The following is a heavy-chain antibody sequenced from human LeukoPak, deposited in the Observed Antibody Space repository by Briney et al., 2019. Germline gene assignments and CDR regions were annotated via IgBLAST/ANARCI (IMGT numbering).Heavy chain of an antibody. V-gene: IGHV4-39*01. D-gene: IGHD1-26*01. CDR3: ARQQSGSYLVDFDY. CDR2: IYYSGST. J-gene: IGHJ4*02. Sequence: SETLSLTCTVSGGSISSSSYYWGWIRQPPGKGLEWIGSIYYSGSTYYNPSLKSRVTISVDTSKNQFSLMLSSVTAADTAVYYCARQQSGSYLVDFDYWGQGTLVTVSS. CDR1: GGSISSSSYY.